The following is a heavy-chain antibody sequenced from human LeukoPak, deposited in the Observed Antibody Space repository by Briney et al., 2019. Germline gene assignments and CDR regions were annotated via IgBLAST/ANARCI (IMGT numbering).Heavy chain of an antibody. D-gene: IGHD5-18*01. V-gene: IGHV3-23*01. CDR1: GFTFSSYW. CDR3: ARVLNTAMVIDYYVDV. Sequence: PGGSLRLSCAASGFTFSSYWMSWVRQAPGKGLEWVSVISASAGSTHYVDSVKGRFTISRDKSKNTLYLQMNSLRAEDTAVYYCARVLNTAMVIDYYVDVWGKGTTVTISS. CDR2: ISASAGST. J-gene: IGHJ6*03.